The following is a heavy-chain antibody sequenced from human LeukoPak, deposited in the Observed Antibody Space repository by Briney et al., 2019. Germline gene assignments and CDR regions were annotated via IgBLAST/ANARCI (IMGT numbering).Heavy chain of an antibody. CDR2: ISAYNGNT. CDR3: ARGGRRWLQSYYFDY. V-gene: IGHV1-18*01. J-gene: IGHJ4*02. CDR1: GYTFTSYG. Sequence: ASVKVSCKASGYTFTSYGISWVRQAPGQGLEWMGWISAYNGNTNYAQKLQGRVTMTTDTSTSTAYMELRSLRSDGTAVYYCARGGRRWLQSYYFDYWGQGTLVTVSS. D-gene: IGHD5-24*01.